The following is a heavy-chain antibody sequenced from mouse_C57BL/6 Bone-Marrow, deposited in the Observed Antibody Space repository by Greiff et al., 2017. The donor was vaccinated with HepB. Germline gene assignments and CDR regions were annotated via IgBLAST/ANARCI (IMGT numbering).Heavy chain of an antibody. D-gene: IGHD1-1*01. J-gene: IGHJ1*03. CDR1: GYTFTDYE. V-gene: IGHV1-15*01. CDR2: IDPETGGT. Sequence: QVQLQQSGAELVRPGASVTLSCKASGYTFTDYEMHWVKQTPVHGLEWIGAIDPETGGTAYNQKFKGKAILTADKSSSTAYMELRSLTSEDSAVYYCTTPTVVAGGGYFDVWGTGTTVTVSS. CDR3: TTPTVVAGGGYFDV.